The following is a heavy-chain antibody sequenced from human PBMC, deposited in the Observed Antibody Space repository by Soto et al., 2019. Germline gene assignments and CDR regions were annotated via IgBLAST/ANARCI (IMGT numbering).Heavy chain of an antibody. CDR3: ARENYGDYGY. V-gene: IGHV3-33*01. Sequence: QVQLVESGGGVGQPGRSLRLSCAASGFTFSSYGMHWVRQAPGKGLEWVAVIWYDGSNKYYADSVKGRFTISRDNSKNTLYLQMNSLRAEDTAVYYCARENYGDYGYWGQGTLVTVSS. CDR1: GFTFSSYG. D-gene: IGHD4-17*01. J-gene: IGHJ4*02. CDR2: IWYDGSNK.